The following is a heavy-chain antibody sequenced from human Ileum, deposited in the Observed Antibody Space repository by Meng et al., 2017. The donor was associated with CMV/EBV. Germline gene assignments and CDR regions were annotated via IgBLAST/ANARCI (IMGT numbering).Heavy chain of an antibody. CDR1: DGSISSYH. V-gene: IGHV4-4*07. CDR3: AREKSSCTSSTCYGVDS. J-gene: IGHJ4*02. Sequence: QVQVQESGPGRVKPSATLSLTCTVSDGSISSYHWSWIRQSAGKGLEWIGRIHTSGTTNYNPSLKSRVTLSLDTSKDQFSLKLTSVTAADTAVYYCAREKSSCTSSTCYGVDSWGQGTLVTVSS. CDR2: IHTSGTT. D-gene: IGHD2-2*01.